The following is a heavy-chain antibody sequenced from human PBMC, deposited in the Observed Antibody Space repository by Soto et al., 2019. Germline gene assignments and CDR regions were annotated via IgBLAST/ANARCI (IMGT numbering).Heavy chain of an antibody. V-gene: IGHV3-11*01. CDR1: GFTFSDHY. CDR3: ARGKQYYDFWSGYTTPLDY. CDR2: ISSSGSTI. D-gene: IGHD3-3*01. Sequence: AWGAPRLSSAAPGFTFSDHYISWIRPAPGEGGVWVSYISSSGSTIYYADSVKGRFTISRDNAKNSLYLQMNSLRAEDTAVYYCARGKQYYDFWSGYTTPLDYWGQGTLVTVSS. J-gene: IGHJ4*02.